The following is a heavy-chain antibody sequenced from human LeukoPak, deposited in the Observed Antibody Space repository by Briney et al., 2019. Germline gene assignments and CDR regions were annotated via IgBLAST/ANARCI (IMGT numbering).Heavy chain of an antibody. CDR3: ARDKVRYYYYGMDV. CDR1: GFTFSSYW. J-gene: IGHJ6*02. CDR2: INSDGSST. D-gene: IGHD4/OR15-4a*01. V-gene: IGHV3-74*01. Sequence: GGSLRLSCAASGFTFSSYWMHWVRQAPGKGLVWVSRINSDGSSTSYANSVKGRFTISRDNAKNTLYLQMNSLRAEDTAVYYCARDKVRYYYYGMDVWGQGTTVIVSS.